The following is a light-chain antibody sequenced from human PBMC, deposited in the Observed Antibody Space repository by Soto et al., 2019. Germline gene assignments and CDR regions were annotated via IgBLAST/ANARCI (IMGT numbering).Light chain of an antibody. CDR2: AAS. CDR3: QQSYSTPNT. Sequence: DIQMTQSPSSLSASLGDRVTITCRASQSISSYLNWYQQKPGKAPKLLIYAASSLQSGVPSRFSGSGSGTDFTLTISSLQPEDFATYYCQQSYSTPNTFGQGTRLEIK. CDR1: QSISSY. V-gene: IGKV1-39*01. J-gene: IGKJ5*01.